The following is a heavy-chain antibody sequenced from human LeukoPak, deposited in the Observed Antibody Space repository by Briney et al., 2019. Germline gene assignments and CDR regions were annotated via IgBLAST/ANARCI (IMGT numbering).Heavy chain of an antibody. D-gene: IGHD3-10*01. CDR3: AKRSDSYGSGSYYRDAFDI. Sequence: PGGSLRLSCAASGFTFSSYAMSWVRQAPGKGLEWVSAISGSGGSTYYADSVKGRFTISRDNSKNTLYLQMNSLRAEDTAVYYCAKRSDSYGSGSYYRDAFDIWGQGTMVTVSS. CDR2: ISGSGGST. V-gene: IGHV3-23*01. J-gene: IGHJ3*02. CDR1: GFTFSSYA.